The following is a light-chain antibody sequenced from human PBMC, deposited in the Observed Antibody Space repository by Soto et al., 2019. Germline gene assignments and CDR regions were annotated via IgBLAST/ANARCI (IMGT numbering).Light chain of an antibody. J-gene: IGKJ3*01. Sequence: DIQMTQSPSSLSASVGDRVTITCRASQSISSHLNWYQQKPGKAPKLLIYAASSLQSGVPSRFSGSGSGTDFTLTISSLQPEDFATYYCQQSYSTPFGPGTKWISN. CDR3: QQSYSTP. CDR2: AAS. CDR1: QSISSH. V-gene: IGKV1-39*01.